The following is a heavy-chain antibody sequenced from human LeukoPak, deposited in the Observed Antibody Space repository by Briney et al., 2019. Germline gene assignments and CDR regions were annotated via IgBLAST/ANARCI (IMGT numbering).Heavy chain of an antibody. CDR3: ARSAKKYSSSWWSDP. J-gene: IGHJ5*02. V-gene: IGHV4-4*07. Sequence: SETLSLTCTVSGGSISSYYWSWIRQPAGKGLEWIGRIYSSGSINYNPSLKSRVTISVDTSKNQFSLKLSSVTAADTAVYYCARSAKKYSSSWWSDPWGQGTLVTVSS. CDR1: GGSISSYY. D-gene: IGHD6-13*01. CDR2: IYSSGSI.